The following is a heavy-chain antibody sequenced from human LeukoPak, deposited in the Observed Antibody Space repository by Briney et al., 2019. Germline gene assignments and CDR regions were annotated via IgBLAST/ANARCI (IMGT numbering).Heavy chain of an antibody. D-gene: IGHD1-26*01. CDR1: GGIYISYA. J-gene: IGHJ4*02. Sequence: SVMVSCKASGGIYISYAISWVRQATEQGLDWMGGMIPLFGTPNYAQKFQGRVTIIADESASTAYMELSSLTSEDTAVYYCATTRRELLRARYFDYWGQGTLVTVSS. CDR3: ATTRRELLRARYFDY. CDR2: MIPLFGTP. V-gene: IGHV1-69*13.